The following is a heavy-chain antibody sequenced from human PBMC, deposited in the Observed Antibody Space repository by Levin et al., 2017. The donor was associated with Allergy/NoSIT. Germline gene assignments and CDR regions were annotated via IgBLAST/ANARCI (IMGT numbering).Heavy chain of an antibody. D-gene: IGHD6-6*01. V-gene: IGHV3-21*01. CDR1: GFTFSGYT. Sequence: GGSLRLSCAASGFTFSGYTLNWVRQAPGKGLEWVSSIRSSSTYIYYADSLKGRFTISRDDAKNSLSLQMNSLRVEDTAVYYCASDGSYDTLDIWGQGTMVTVSS. J-gene: IGHJ3*02. CDR3: ASDGSYDTLDI. CDR2: IRSSSTYI.